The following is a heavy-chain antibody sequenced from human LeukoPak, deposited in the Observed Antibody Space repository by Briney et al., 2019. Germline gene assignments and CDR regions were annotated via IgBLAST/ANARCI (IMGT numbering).Heavy chain of an antibody. Sequence: SETLSLTCTVSGGSIGTNYWNWIRQPPGKGLEWIGYIYYSGDTTHNPSLRSRVSISVDTPKNQFSLKLNSVTAADTAVYYCARDKQPGDHWGQGILVTVSS. CDR3: ARDKQPGDH. CDR1: GGSIGTNY. V-gene: IGHV4-59*01. D-gene: IGHD5-18*01. J-gene: IGHJ4*02. CDR2: IYYSGDT.